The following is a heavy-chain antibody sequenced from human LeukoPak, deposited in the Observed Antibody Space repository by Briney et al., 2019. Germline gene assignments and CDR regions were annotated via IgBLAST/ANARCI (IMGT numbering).Heavy chain of an antibody. Sequence: GASVKVSCKASGYTFTSYGISWVRQAPGQGLGWMGWISAYNGNTNYAQKLQGRVTMTTDTSTSTAYMELRSLRSDDTAVYYCAREELLWFGIYYYYGMDVWGQGTTVTVSS. CDR2: ISAYNGNT. J-gene: IGHJ6*02. CDR1: GYTFTSYG. CDR3: AREELLWFGIYYYYGMDV. V-gene: IGHV1-18*01. D-gene: IGHD3-10*01.